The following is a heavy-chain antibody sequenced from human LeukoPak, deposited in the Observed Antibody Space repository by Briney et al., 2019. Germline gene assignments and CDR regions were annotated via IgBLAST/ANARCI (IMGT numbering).Heavy chain of an antibody. J-gene: IGHJ4*02. Sequence: GASVKVSCKASGYTFTSYDINWVRQATGQGLEWMGWMNPNSGNTGYAQKFQGRVTMTRNTSISTAYMELSSLRSEDTAVYYCARRNNIAMAGMPDYWGQGTLVTVSS. CDR2: MNPNSGNT. CDR1: GYTFTSYD. CDR3: ARRNNIAMAGMPDY. D-gene: IGHD6-19*01. V-gene: IGHV1-8*01.